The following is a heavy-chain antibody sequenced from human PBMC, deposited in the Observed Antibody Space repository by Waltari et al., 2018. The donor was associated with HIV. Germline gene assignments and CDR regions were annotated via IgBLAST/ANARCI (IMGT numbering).Heavy chain of an antibody. CDR3: TRAQSHVHGLDV. V-gene: IGHV1-2*02. CDR1: GSPFTDYY. CDR2: ININSGGT. J-gene: IGHJ6*02. Sequence: QVPLVQSGAELKQSRASVKVACTPSGSPFTDYYIHWVRQAPGQGLEWMGWININSGGTNFSQKFRGRVTLTRDTSISTAYMQLSSLGSDDTAIYYCTRAQSHVHGLDVWGQGTTVTVSS.